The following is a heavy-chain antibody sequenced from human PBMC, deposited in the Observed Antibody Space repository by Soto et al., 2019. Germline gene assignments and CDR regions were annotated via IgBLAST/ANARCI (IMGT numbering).Heavy chain of an antibody. D-gene: IGHD2-2*01. CDR3: ARVSLVVVPAASYYMDV. V-gene: IGHV3-11*01. CDR1: GFTFSDYY. J-gene: IGHJ6*03. CDR2: ISSSGSTI. Sequence: GGSLRLSCAASGFTFSDYYMSWIRQAPGKGLEWVSYISSSGSTIYYADSVKGRFTISRDNAKNSRYLQMNSLRAEDTAVYYCARVSLVVVPAASYYMDVWGKGTTVTVSS.